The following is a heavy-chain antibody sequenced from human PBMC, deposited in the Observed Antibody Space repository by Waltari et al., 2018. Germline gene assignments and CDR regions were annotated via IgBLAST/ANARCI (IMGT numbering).Heavy chain of an antibody. D-gene: IGHD5-12*01. V-gene: IGHV4-39*07. Sequence: QLQLQESGPGLVKPSETLSLTCTVSGGSISSSSYYWGWIRQPPGKGLEWIGSIYYSGSTNYNPSLKSRVTISVDTSKNQFSLKLSSVTAADTAVYYCARDGGGVATWNYWGQGTLVTVSS. CDR2: IYYSGST. J-gene: IGHJ4*02. CDR3: ARDGGGVATWNY. CDR1: GGSISSSSYY.